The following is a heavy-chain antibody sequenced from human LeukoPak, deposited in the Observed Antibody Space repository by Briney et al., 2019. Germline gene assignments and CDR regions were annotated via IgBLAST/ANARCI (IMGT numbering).Heavy chain of an antibody. V-gene: IGHV3-21*01. D-gene: IGHD3-10*01. Sequence: GGSLRLSCAASGFTFSFYTMSCVRQAPGKGLGWVSSISSSNSYIYYADSMKGRFTISRDNAKNSLYLQMNSLRAEDTAVYYCATEGAYGSGPNDYWGPGTLVTVSS. CDR1: GFTFSFYT. CDR3: ATEGAYGSGPNDY. CDR2: ISSSNSYI. J-gene: IGHJ4*02.